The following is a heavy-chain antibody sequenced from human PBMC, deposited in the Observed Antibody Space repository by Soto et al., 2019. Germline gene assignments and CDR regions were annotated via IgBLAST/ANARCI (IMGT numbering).Heavy chain of an antibody. CDR2: IYHSGST. V-gene: IGHV4-4*02. CDR1: GGSVSSANW. CDR3: ARGGFTAVTTVTRDYYFDY. Sequence: QVQLQESGPGLVKPSGTLSLTCAVSGGSVSSANWWTWVRQFPGKGLEWIAEIYHSGSTNYNPSLKSRVTVSIDKSKNHSSLNLNSVTAADTAVYYCARGGFTAVTTVTRDYYFDYWGQGTLVTVSS. D-gene: IGHD4-17*01. J-gene: IGHJ4*02.